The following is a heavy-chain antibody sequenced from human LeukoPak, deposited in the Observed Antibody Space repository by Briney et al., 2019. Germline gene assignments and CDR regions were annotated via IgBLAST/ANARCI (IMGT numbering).Heavy chain of an antibody. CDR2: INQGGGDK. J-gene: IGHJ4*02. D-gene: IGHD1-14*01. CDR3: TRDRSRAEDD. Sequence: GGSLRLSCAASGFTFSGHWMSWVRQAPGEGLEWVANINQGGGDKYYVESVKGRFTISRDNANNLLYLQMNSLRGEDTAVYYCTRDRSRAEDDWGQGTLVTVSS. CDR1: GFTFSGHW. V-gene: IGHV3-7*01.